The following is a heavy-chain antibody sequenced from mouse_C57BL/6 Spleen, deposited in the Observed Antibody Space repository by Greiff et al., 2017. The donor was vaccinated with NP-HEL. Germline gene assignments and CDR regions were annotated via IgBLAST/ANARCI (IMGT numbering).Heavy chain of an antibody. J-gene: IGHJ3*01. D-gene: IGHD1-1*01. CDR1: GYTFTSYW. CDR3: ARRHDGSSFSWFAY. Sequence: QVQLQQPGAELVRPGSSVKLSCKASGYTFTSYWMDWVKQRPGQGLEWIGNLFPSDSETHYNQKFKDKATLTVDKSSSTAYMQLSSLTSEDSAVDYWARRHDGSSFSWFAYWGQGTLVTVSA. CDR2: LFPSDSET. V-gene: IGHV1-61*01.